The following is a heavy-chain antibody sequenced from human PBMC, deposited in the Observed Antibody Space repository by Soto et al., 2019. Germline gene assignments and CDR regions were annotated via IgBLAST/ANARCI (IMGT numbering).Heavy chain of an antibody. CDR1: GFTFSSYG. D-gene: IGHD1-26*01. CDR2: ISYDGSNK. J-gene: IGHJ5*02. Sequence: QVQLVESGGGVVQPGRSLRLSCAASGFTFSSYGMHWVRQAPGKGLEWVAVISYDGSNKYYADSVKGRFTISRDNSKNTLYLQMNSLGAEDTAVYYCANHRSGSAVGRSPWGQGTLVTVSS. V-gene: IGHV3-30*18. CDR3: ANHRSGSAVGRSP.